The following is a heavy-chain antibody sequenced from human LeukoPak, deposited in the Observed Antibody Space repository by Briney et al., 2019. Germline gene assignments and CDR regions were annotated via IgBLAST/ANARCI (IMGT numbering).Heavy chain of an antibody. CDR3: ARRVGYNFMYFEV. CDR1: GFNFGNYW. V-gene: IGHV5-51*01. CDR2: IYPGDADT. Sequence: GESLKVSCKGSGFNFGNYWIGWVRQMRGKGLEWMGIIYPGDADTRYSSSSQGRVSMSVDKSKSTAYLRWSTLRASDTAMYYCARRVGYNFMYFEVWGQGTVVSVSS. D-gene: IGHD5-24*01. J-gene: IGHJ1*01.